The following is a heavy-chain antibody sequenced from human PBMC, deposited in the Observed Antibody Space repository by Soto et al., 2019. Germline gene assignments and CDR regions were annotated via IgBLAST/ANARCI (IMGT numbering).Heavy chain of an antibody. J-gene: IGHJ4*02. CDR2: ISSSGGST. CDR3: ARDPSTGFADY. CDR1: GFTFSSYA. Sequence: EVPLLQSGGDLVQPGGSLRLSCAASGFTFSSYAMNWVRQAPGKGLEWVSTISSSGGSTYYADSVKGRFTVSRDNSKNTLYLQVNSLRAEDTAVYYCARDPSTGFADYWGQGNLVTVSS. D-gene: IGHD3-9*01. V-gene: IGHV3-23*01.